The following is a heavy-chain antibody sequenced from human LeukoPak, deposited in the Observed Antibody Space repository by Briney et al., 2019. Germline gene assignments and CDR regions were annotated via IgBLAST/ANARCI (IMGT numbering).Heavy chain of an antibody. D-gene: IGHD3-9*01. CDR3: ARGTPYDILTGYYEMGLDY. CDR2: IIPIFGTA. CDR1: GYTFTSYG. J-gene: IGHJ4*02. Sequence: ASVKLSCKASGYTFTSYGISWVRQAPGQGLEWMGWIIPIFGTANYAQKFQGRVTITADESTSTAYMELSSLRSEDTAVYYCARGTPYDILTGYYEMGLDYWGQGTLVTVSS. V-gene: IGHV1-69*13.